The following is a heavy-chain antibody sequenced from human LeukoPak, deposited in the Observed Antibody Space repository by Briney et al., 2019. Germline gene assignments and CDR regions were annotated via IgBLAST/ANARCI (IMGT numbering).Heavy chain of an antibody. J-gene: IGHJ4*02. D-gene: IGHD5-12*01. CDR1: GFTFSTSW. Sequence: GGSLRLSCAASGFTFSTSWMSWVRQVPGKGLEWVANIKKDGSETYYVDSVKGRFTISRDNAKNSLYLQMNSLRAEDTAMYYCARGRYSGTTYYLDYWGQGTWSPSPQ. CDR3: ARGRYSGTTYYLDY. CDR2: IKKDGSET. V-gene: IGHV3-7*03.